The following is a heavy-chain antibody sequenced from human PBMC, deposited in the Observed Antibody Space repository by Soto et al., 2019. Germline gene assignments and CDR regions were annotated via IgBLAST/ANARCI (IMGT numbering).Heavy chain of an antibody. Sequence: GESLKISCAASGFTFSSYAMSWVRQAPGKGLEWVSAISGSGGSTYYADSVKGRFTISRDNSKNTLYLQMNSLRAEDTAVYYCAKDPNVGYYYDYLDYWGQGTLVTVSS. J-gene: IGHJ4*02. D-gene: IGHD3-22*01. CDR1: GFTFSSYA. CDR3: AKDPNVGYYYDYLDY. CDR2: ISGSGGST. V-gene: IGHV3-23*01.